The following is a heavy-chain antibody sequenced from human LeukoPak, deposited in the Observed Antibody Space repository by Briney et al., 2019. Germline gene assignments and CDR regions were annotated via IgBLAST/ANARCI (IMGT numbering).Heavy chain of an antibody. V-gene: IGHV4-4*07. Sequence: SETLSLTCTVSGGSISSYYWSWIRQPAGKGLEWIGRIYTSGSTNYNPSLKSRVTMSVDTSKNQFSLKLSSVTAADTAVYYCARANTVYSNGWYPNWFDPWGQGTLVTVSS. D-gene: IGHD6-19*01. CDR3: ARANTVYSNGWYPNWFDP. CDR2: IYTSGST. CDR1: GGSISSYY. J-gene: IGHJ5*02.